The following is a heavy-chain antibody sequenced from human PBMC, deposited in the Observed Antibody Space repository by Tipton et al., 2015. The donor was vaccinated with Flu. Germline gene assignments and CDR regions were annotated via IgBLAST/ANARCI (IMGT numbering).Heavy chain of an antibody. CDR1: GGTFSSSA. J-gene: IGHJ6*02. Sequence: QVQLVQSGAEVKKPGASVKVSCKASGGTFSSSAINWVRQAPGQGLEWMGRIIPMFGTPNYAQKLQGRVTITADESTNTAYMELNSLRSEDSAVYYCARVVGASTGDDYYGMDVWGQGTTITVSS. CDR2: IIPMFGTP. V-gene: IGHV1-69*01. D-gene: IGHD1-26*01. CDR3: ARVVGASTGDDYYGMDV.